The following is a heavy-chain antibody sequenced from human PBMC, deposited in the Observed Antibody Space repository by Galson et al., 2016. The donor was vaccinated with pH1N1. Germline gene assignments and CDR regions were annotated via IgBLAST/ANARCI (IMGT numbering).Heavy chain of an antibody. CDR2: ISWNSANI. V-gene: IGHV3-9*01. CDR1: GFTFNDYA. CDR3: AKVVVQAGLQGDAFDV. Sequence: SLRLSCAASGFTFNDYAMHWVRLLPGKGLEWVSGISWNSANIDYADSVKGRFTVSRDKAKSSLHLQTNSLRPEDTAFYFCAKVVVQAGLQGDAFDVWGPGTMVVVSS. D-gene: IGHD2-2*01. J-gene: IGHJ3*01.